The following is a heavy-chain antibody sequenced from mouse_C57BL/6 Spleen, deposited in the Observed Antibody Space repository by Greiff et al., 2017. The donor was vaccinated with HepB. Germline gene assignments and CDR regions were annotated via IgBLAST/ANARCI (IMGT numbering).Heavy chain of an antibody. J-gene: IGHJ4*01. D-gene: IGHD2-4*01. Sequence: QVQLQQPGAELVRPGSSVKLSCKASGYTFTSYWMHWVKQRPIQGLEWIGNIDPSDSETHYNQKFKDKATLTVDKSSSTAYMQLSSLTSEDSAVYYCARGDYDGTTIYYYAMDYWGQGTSVTVSS. CDR3: ARGDYDGTTIYYYAMDY. CDR2: IDPSDSET. V-gene: IGHV1-52*01. CDR1: GYTFTSYW.